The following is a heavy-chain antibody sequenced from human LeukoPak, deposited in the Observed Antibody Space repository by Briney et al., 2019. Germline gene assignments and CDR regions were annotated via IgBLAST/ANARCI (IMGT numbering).Heavy chain of an antibody. CDR3: ARGAISGSYYFDY. CDR2: INPNSGGT. J-gene: IGHJ4*02. V-gene: IGHV1-2*02. CDR1: GYTFSNYY. Sequence: GASVKVSCKASGYTFSNYYMHWVRQAPGQGLEWMGWINPNSGGTNYAQKFQGRVTMTRDTSISTAYMELSGLTSDDTAVYYCARGAISGSYYFDYWGQGTLVTVSS. D-gene: IGHD1-26*01.